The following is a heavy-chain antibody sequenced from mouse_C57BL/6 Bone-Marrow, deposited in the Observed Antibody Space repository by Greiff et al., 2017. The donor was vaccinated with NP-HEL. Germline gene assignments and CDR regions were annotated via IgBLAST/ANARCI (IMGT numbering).Heavy chain of an antibody. CDR1: GFTFSDYG. V-gene: IGHV5-17*01. Sequence: VQLKESGGGLVKPGGSLKLSCAASGFTFSDYGMHWVRQAPEKGLEWVAYISSGSSTIYYADTVKGRFTIARDNAKNTLFLQMTSLRSEDTAMYYCARPGLGWYFDVWGTGTTVTVSS. D-gene: IGHD4-1*01. CDR2: ISSGSSTI. J-gene: IGHJ1*03. CDR3: ARPGLGWYFDV.